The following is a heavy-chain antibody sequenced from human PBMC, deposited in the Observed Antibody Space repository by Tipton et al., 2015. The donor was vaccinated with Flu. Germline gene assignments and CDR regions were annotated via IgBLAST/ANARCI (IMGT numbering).Heavy chain of an antibody. Sequence: TLSLTCTVSDYSISSGYYWGWIRQPPGKGLEWIGEINHSGSTNYNPSLKSRVTISVDTSKNQFSLKLSSVTAADTAVYYCATYLSDLWSGYSGGWFDPWGQGTLVTVSS. CDR2: INHSGST. V-gene: IGHV4-38-2*02. CDR3: ATYLSDLWSGYSGGWFDP. CDR1: DYSISSGYY. D-gene: IGHD3-3*01. J-gene: IGHJ5*02.